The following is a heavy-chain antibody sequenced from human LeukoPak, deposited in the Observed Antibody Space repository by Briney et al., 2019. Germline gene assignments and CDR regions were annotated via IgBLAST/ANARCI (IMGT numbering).Heavy chain of an antibody. CDR1: GASFSGYY. D-gene: IGHD6-6*01. CDR3: AKVYSSSSRDAFDV. V-gene: IGHV4-34*01. J-gene: IGHJ3*01. CDR2: INHSGST. Sequence: PSETLSLTCAVYGASFSGYYWSWIRQPPGKGLEGIGEINHSGSTNYNVSLESRVTMSVDTSKNQFTLKLNSVTAADTAVYYCAKVYSSSSRDAFDVWGPGTMVTVSS.